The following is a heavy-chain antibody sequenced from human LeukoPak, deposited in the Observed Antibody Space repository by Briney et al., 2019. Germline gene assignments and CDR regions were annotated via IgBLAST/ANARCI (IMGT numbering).Heavy chain of an antibody. Sequence: GSLRLSCAASGFTFSSYAMSWVRQAPGKGLEWIGSIYYSGSTYYNPSLKSRVTISVDTSKNQFSLKLSSVTAADTAVYYCARLSITMIVGDYWGQGTLVTVSS. D-gene: IGHD3-22*01. J-gene: IGHJ4*02. V-gene: IGHV4-39*01. CDR2: IYYSGST. CDR3: ARLSITMIVGDY. CDR1: GFTFSSYA.